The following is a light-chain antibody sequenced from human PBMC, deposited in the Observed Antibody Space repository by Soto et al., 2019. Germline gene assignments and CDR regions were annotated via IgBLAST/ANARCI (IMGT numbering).Light chain of an antibody. Sequence: DIQMTQSPSTLSASVGDRVTITCRASQTIYRWLVWYQQKPGKAPNLLMFDASTLESGVPSRFSGSGSGTEFSLTISSLQPDDFATYYCQQYHSYPYTFGQGTKLQIK. CDR2: DAS. V-gene: IGKV1-5*01. CDR3: QQYHSYPYT. CDR1: QTIYRW. J-gene: IGKJ2*01.